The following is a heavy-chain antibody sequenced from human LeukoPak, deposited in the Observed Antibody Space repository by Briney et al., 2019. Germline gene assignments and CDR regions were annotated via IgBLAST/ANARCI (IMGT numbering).Heavy chain of an antibody. J-gene: IGHJ3*01. Sequence: GGSLRLSCAASGFTFSSHSMNWVRQAPGEGLEWLSYIDSGSGNIYYRDSVKGRFTISRDNAQDSLYLQMDSLRDEDTAVYYCAREDDDWGPNTLDVWGQGTVVTVSS. D-gene: IGHD7-27*01. CDR3: AREDDDWGPNTLDV. V-gene: IGHV3-48*02. CDR1: GFTFSSHS. CDR2: IDSGSGNI.